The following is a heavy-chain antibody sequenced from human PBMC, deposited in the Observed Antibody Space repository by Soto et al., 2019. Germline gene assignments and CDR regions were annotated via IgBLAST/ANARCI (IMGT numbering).Heavy chain of an antibody. Sequence: SETLSLTCAVYGGSFSGYYWSWIRQPPGKGLEWIGEINHSGSTNYNPSLKSRVTISVDTSKNQFSLKLSSVTAADTAVYYCARACGGDCSIGFDYWGQGTQVT. J-gene: IGHJ4*02. CDR2: INHSGST. V-gene: IGHV4-34*01. CDR1: GGSFSGYY. CDR3: ARACGGDCSIGFDY. D-gene: IGHD2-21*02.